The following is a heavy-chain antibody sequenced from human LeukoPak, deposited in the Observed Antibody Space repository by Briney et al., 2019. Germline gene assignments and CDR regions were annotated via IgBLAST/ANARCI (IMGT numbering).Heavy chain of an antibody. J-gene: IGHJ4*02. V-gene: IGHV4-4*07. CDR3: ARVSFDAPENDYDDYVGGSYFDY. CDR2: IYTSGST. CDR1: GGSISSYY. Sequence: SETLSLTCTVSGGSISSYYWSWIRQPAGKGLEWIGRIYTSGSTNYNPSLKSRVTMSVDTSKNQFSLKLSSVTAADTAVYYCARVSFDAPENDYDDYVGGSYFDYWGQGTLVTVSS. D-gene: IGHD4-17*01.